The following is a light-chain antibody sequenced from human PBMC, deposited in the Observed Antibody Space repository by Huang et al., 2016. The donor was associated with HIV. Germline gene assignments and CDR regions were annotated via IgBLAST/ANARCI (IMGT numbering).Light chain of an antibody. J-gene: IGKJ1*01. Sequence: DIQMTQSPSSLSASVGDRVTITCRASQSISSDLNWYQQTPGTAPKLLIYAASSLQSGVPSKFSGSGSGTEFTLTISSLQPEDFATYYCQQSYSTPQTFGQGTKVEIK. CDR2: AAS. CDR3: QQSYSTPQT. CDR1: QSISSD. V-gene: IGKV1-39*01.